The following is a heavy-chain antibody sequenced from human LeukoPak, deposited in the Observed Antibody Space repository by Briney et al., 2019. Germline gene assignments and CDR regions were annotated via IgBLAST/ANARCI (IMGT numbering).Heavy chain of an antibody. CDR1: GFTFDDYA. J-gene: IGHJ2*01. V-gene: IGHV3-43*02. Sequence: PGGSLRLSCAATGFTFDDYALRWVRQAPGQGLKWVSLISGDGGSTYYADSVKGRFTISRDNSKNSLYLQMNSLRTEDTALYYCAKDEDDHSLSLSLWGRGALVTVSS. CDR3: AKDEDDHSLSLSL. D-gene: IGHD1-1*01. CDR2: ISGDGGST.